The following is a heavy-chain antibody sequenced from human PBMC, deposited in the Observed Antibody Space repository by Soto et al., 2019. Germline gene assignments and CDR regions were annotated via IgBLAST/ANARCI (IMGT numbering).Heavy chain of an antibody. CDR2: INAGNGNT. J-gene: IGHJ6*02. CDR1: GYTFTSYA. D-gene: IGHD5-18*01. Sequence: GASVKVSCKASGYTFTSYAMHCVRQAPGQRLEWMGWINAGNGNTKYSQKFQGRVTITRDTSASTAYMELSSLRSEDTAVYYCARTASPRYSYGYLIDYYYGMDVWGQGTTVTVSS. CDR3: ARTASPRYSYGYLIDYYYGMDV. V-gene: IGHV1-3*01.